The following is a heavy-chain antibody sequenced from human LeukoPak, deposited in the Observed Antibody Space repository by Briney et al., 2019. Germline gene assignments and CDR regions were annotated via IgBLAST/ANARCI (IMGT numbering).Heavy chain of an antibody. Sequence: SGPTLFQPTATLTLTCSFSGFSLPTPGVGVGWVRQPPGKALEWLALIYWDDDNRISPSLSSRLTFTKDTSKNQLVLTMTHMDPADTGTYYCAHTLSMLRGVSKGAFDVWGQGTMVTVSS. CDR3: AHTLSMLRGVSKGAFDV. J-gene: IGHJ3*01. CDR1: GFSLPTPGVG. D-gene: IGHD3-10*01. CDR2: IYWDDDN. V-gene: IGHV2-5*02.